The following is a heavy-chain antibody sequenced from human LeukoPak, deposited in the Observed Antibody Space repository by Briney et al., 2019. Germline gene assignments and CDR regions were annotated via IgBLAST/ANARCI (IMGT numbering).Heavy chain of an antibody. V-gene: IGHV4-4*02. CDR3: AREGGFYRPLDY. Sequence: PSETLSLTCGVSGGSITTTNWWTWVRQPPGKGLEWIGEVHLDGRTNYNPSLESRLTISVDLSENHISLRLTSATAADTAVYYCAREGGFYRPLDYSGQGTLVTVSS. CDR2: VHLDGRT. CDR1: GGSITTTNW. D-gene: IGHD3-3*01. J-gene: IGHJ4*02.